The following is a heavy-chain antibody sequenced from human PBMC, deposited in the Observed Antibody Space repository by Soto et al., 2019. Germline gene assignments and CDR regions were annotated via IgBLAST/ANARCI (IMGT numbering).Heavy chain of an antibody. CDR1: GYTFTNHG. J-gene: IGHJ4*02. Sequence: QVQLVQSGAEVKKPGASVKVSCKASGYTFTNHGISWVRQAPGQGLEWLGWNSGHNGNTKYAQRLQGRVTMTTDTSTSTAYMELRSLKSDDTAVYYCARDLYPLAYYFDYWGQGTLVTVSS. CDR2: NSGHNGNT. CDR3: ARDLYPLAYYFDY. V-gene: IGHV1-18*01.